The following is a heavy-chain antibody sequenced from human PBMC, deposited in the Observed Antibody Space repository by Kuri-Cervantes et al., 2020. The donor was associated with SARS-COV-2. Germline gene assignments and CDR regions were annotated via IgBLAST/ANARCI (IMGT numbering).Heavy chain of an antibody. J-gene: IGHJ4*02. CDR2: IYSGGST. CDR3: ARCARLRWDFDY. CDR1: GFTVSSNY. D-gene: IGHD4-23*01. V-gene: IGHV3-53*01. Sequence: GESLKISCAASGFTVSSNYMSWVRQAPGKGLEWVSVIYSGGSTYYADSVKGRFTISRDNSKNTLYLQMNSLRDEDTAVYYCARCARLRWDFDYWGQGTLVTVSS.